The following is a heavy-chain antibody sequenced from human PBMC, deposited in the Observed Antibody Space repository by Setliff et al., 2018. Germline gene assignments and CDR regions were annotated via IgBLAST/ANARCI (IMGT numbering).Heavy chain of an antibody. CDR3: ARESRYYYDNLGTLDY. V-gene: IGHV4-30-4*08. CDR2: IYSSGNT. J-gene: IGHJ4*02. CDR1: GGSISSGDYY. Sequence: SETLSLTCTVSGGSISSGDYYWSWIRQPPGKGLEWIGYIYSSGNTYYNPSLKSRVSISADTSKNQFSLKLSSVTAADTAVYYCARESRYYYDNLGTLDYWGQGTLVTVSS. D-gene: IGHD3-22*01.